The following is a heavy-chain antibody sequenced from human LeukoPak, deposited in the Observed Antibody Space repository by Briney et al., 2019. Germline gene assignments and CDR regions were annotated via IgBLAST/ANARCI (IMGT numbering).Heavy chain of an antibody. J-gene: IGHJ4*02. CDR2: IYYSGST. CDR3: ARRYDSSGYYNQGVFDY. D-gene: IGHD3-22*01. Sequence: SETLSLTCTVSGGSICSYYWSWIRRPPGKGLEWNGYIYYSGSTNYNPSLKSRVTISVDTSKNQFSLKLSSVTAADTAVYYCARRYDSSGYYNQGVFDYWGQGTLVTVSS. CDR1: GGSICSYY. V-gene: IGHV4-59*08.